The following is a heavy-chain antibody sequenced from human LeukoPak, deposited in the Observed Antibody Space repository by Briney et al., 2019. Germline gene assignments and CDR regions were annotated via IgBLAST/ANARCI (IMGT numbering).Heavy chain of an antibody. J-gene: IGHJ4*02. CDR2: ITWNSGSI. Sequence: GGSLRLSCAASGFTFDDHAMHWVRQAPGKGLEWVSSITWNSGSIGYADSVKGRFTISRDNAKNSLYLQMNSLRAEDMAVYYCAKAVAGTTLYFDYWGQGTLVTVSS. V-gene: IGHV3-9*03. CDR1: GFTFDDHA. CDR3: AKAVAGTTLYFDY. D-gene: IGHD6-19*01.